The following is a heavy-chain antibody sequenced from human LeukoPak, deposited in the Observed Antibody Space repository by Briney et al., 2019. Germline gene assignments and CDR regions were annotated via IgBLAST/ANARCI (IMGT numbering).Heavy chain of an antibody. CDR1: GYTFTGYY. J-gene: IGHJ3*02. CDR2: INPNSGGT. Sequence: ASVKVSCKASGYTFTGYYMHWVRQAPGQGLEWMGWINPNSGGTNYAQKFQGRVTMTRDTSISTAYMELSRLRSDDTAVYYCARARVVVTRRGAFDIWGQGTMVTVSS. CDR3: ARARVVVTRRGAFDI. V-gene: IGHV1-2*02. D-gene: IGHD2-21*02.